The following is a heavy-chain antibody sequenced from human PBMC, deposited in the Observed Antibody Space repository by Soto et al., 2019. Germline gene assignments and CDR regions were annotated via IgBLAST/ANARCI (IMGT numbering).Heavy chain of an antibody. CDR3: AKETLWYYDY. J-gene: IGHJ4*02. CDR1: GFTCSSYG. V-gene: IGHV3-30*18. Sequence: QVQLVESGGGVVQPGRSLRLSCAASGFTCSSYGMHWVRQDPGKGLEWVAVISYDGSNKYYADSVKGRFTISRDNSKNTLYLQMNSLRAEDMAVYYCAKETLWYYDYWGQGTLVTVSS. CDR2: ISYDGSNK.